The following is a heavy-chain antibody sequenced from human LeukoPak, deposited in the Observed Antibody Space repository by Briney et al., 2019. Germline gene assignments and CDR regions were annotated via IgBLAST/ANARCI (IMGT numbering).Heavy chain of an antibody. CDR3: ARCITMIVVVPPDYYGMDV. J-gene: IGHJ6*02. CDR2: IDQDGGEK. CDR1: GFTFSRYW. D-gene: IGHD3-22*01. Sequence: SGGSLRLSCEASGFTFSRYWMSWVRQAPGKGLEWVANIDQDGGEKYYVDSVKGRFTISRDNTKNSLYLQMNSLRAEDTAVYYCARCITMIVVVPPDYYGMDVWGQGTTVTVSS. V-gene: IGHV3-7*01.